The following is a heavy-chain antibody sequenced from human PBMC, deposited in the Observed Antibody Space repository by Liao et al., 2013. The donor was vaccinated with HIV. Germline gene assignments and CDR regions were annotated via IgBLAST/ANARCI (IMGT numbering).Heavy chain of an antibody. D-gene: IGHD3/OR15-3a*01. V-gene: IGHV4-61*02. CDR2: IFRTGNT. J-gene: IGHJ4*02. Sequence: QVQLQESGPGLVKPSETLSLTCTVSGASVGVDSFYWNWIRQPAGQGLEWIGRIFRTGNTHYSSSLKSRVTISEDTSKNQFSLRLSFVTAADTAVYYCARWDWTRFAFDAWGQGILVSVSS. CDR1: GASVGVDSFY. CDR3: ARWDWTRFAFDA.